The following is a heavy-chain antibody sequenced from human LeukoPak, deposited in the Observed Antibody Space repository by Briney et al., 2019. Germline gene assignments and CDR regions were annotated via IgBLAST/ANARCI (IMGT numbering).Heavy chain of an antibody. D-gene: IGHD4-17*01. Sequence: GGSLRLSCAASGFTFSSYWMHWVRQAPGKGLEWVANIKQDGSEKYYVDSVKGRFTISRDNAKNSLYLQMNSLRAEDTAVYYCARALYGDYASFDYWGQGTLVTVSS. V-gene: IGHV3-7*01. CDR3: ARALYGDYASFDY. CDR1: GFTFSSYW. CDR2: IKQDGSEK. J-gene: IGHJ4*02.